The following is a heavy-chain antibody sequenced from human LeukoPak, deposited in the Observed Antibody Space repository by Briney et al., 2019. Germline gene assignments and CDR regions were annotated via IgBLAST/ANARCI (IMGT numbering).Heavy chain of an antibody. Sequence: SETLSLTCAVSGGSISSGGYSWSWIRQPPGKGLEWIGYIYHSGSTYYNPSLKSRVTISVDRSKNQFSLKLSSVAAADTAVYYCPRGVYIAAAQYAYWGQGTLVTVSS. D-gene: IGHD6-13*01. J-gene: IGHJ4*02. V-gene: IGHV4-30-2*01. CDR3: PRGVYIAAAQYAY. CDR1: GGSISSGGYS. CDR2: IYHSGST.